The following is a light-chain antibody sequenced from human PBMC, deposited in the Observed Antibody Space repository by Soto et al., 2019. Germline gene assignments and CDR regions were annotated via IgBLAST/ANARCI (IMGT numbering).Light chain of an antibody. CDR1: QSVSSN. CDR2: GAS. V-gene: IGKV3-15*01. CDR3: QEYNNWPPLWT. J-gene: IGKJ1*01. Sequence: EIVMTQSPATLSVSPGERATLSCRASQSVSSNLAWYQQKPGQAPRLLIYGASTRATGIPARFSGSGSGTEFTLTISSLQSEDFAVYYCQEYNNWPPLWTVGQGTKVEIK.